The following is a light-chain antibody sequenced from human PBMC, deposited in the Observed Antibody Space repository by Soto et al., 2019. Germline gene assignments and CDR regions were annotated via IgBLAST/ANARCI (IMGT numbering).Light chain of an antibody. CDR1: QSVSSN. V-gene: IGKV3-15*01. CDR3: QQCNNRPYT. Sequence: EIVMTQSPATLSVSPGERAALSCRASQSVSSNFAWYQQKPGKAPRLLIYGASTRATGVPSRFSGSGSGTDFTLTISSLQSEDFAVYYCQQCNNRPYTFGQGTKVEIK. CDR2: GAS. J-gene: IGKJ2*01.